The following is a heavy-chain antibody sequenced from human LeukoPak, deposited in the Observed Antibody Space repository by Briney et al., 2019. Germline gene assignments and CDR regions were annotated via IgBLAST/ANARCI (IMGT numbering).Heavy chain of an antibody. J-gene: IGHJ4*02. D-gene: IGHD4-17*01. CDR1: GFTFATYS. CDR2: ISSGSSAI. Sequence: GGSLRLSGEASGFTFATYSMTWVRQAPGKGLEWVSIISSGSSAIFSADALKGRFTIARDDAKHLLYLDMNSLRAEDTAVYYCARGHTAVTRHFDFWGQGTLVTVSS. V-gene: IGHV3-21*01. CDR3: ARGHTAVTRHFDF.